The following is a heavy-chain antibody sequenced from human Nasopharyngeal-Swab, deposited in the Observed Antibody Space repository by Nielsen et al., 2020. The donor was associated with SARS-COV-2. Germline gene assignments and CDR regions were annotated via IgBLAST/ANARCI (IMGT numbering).Heavy chain of an antibody. CDR2: INHSGST. CDR1: GGSFTSYY. Sequence: SETLSLTCVVYGGSFTSYYWGWIRQPPGRGLEWIAEINHSGSTHYNPSLKSRVTISLDTSKNQFSLKLSSLTAADTAVYYCARGSLAAIPRSSWYFDYWGQGTLVTVSS. V-gene: IGHV4-34*01. CDR3: ARGSLAAIPRSSWYFDY. D-gene: IGHD6-13*01. J-gene: IGHJ4*02.